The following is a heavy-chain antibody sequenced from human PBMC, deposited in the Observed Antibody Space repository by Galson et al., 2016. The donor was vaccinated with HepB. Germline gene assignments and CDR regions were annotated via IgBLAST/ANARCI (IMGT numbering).Heavy chain of an antibody. CDR2: ISYDGGTK. Sequence: SLRLSCAASGFTFSSYAMYWVRQAPGKGLEWVAIISYDGGTKYYADSVKGRFTISRDNSKNTVYLQMDSLRAEDTAMYYCAREGGLRYFDWLLVYWGQGTLVTVSS. D-gene: IGHD3-9*01. V-gene: IGHV3-30*04. CDR3: AREGGLRYFDWLLVY. CDR1: GFTFSSYA. J-gene: IGHJ4*02.